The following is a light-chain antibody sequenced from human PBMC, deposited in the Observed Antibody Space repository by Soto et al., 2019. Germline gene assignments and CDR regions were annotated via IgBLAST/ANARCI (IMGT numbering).Light chain of an antibody. J-gene: IGLJ3*02. Sequence: SYELTQPPSVSVAPGQTARVTCGGNNIGSKSVHWYQLKPGQAPVLVVYDNSDRPSGIPERFSGSNSGNTATLTISGVEAGDEADYYCQLWDSSSEWVFGGGTKLTVL. CDR1: NIGSKS. CDR2: DNS. V-gene: IGLV3-21*02. CDR3: QLWDSSSEWV.